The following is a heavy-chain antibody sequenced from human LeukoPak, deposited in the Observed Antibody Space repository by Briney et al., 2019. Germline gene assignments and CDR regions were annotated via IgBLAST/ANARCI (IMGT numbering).Heavy chain of an antibody. CDR3: VRGHLWLEN. CDR2: ISYDGSNK. J-gene: IGHJ4*02. D-gene: IGHD3-3*02. Sequence: GGSLRLSCAASGFTFSSYAMHWVRQAPGKGLEWVAVISYDGSNKYYADSVKGRFIVSRDNAKSSVYLRMDSLRVEETAVYSCVRGHLWLENWGQGTLVTVSS. CDR1: GFTFSSYA. V-gene: IGHV3-30*04.